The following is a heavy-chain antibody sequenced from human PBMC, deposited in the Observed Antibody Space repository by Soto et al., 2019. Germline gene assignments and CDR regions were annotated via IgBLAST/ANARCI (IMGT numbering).Heavy chain of an antibody. D-gene: IGHD3-16*01. V-gene: IGHV6-1*01. Sequence: SHTLSLTCAISGDSVSGNSAAWNWIMQSPSRGLEWLGRTYYRSKWYNDYAVSVKSRITVTPDTSKNQFSLHLNSVTPEDTDVYYCEREFPYYESSDSYFDYWVQGALVTVSS. CDR2: TYYRSKWYN. CDR1: GDSVSGNSAA. J-gene: IGHJ4*02. CDR3: EREFPYYESSDSYFDY.